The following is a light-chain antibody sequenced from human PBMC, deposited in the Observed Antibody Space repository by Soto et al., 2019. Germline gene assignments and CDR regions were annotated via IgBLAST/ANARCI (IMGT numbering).Light chain of an antibody. Sequence: QSVLTQPPSVSGAPGQRVTISCTGSSSNIGAGYAVHWYQQLPGTAPKLLIYGNSNRPSGVPDRFSGSKSGSSASLAITGLQAEDEADYCCQSYDSSLSGDVVFGGGTKLTVL. CDR1: SSNIGAGYA. CDR3: QSYDSSLSGDVV. CDR2: GNS. J-gene: IGLJ2*01. V-gene: IGLV1-40*01.